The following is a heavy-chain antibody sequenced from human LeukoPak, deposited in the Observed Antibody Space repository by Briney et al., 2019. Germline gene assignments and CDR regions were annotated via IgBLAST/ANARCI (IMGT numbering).Heavy chain of an antibody. V-gene: IGHV4-30-4*08. CDR3: ARTRAGADY. J-gene: IGHJ4*02. D-gene: IGHD1-26*01. CDR2: IYYSGST. Sequence: SETLSLTCSVSGGSISSSAYYWGWIRQPPGKGLEWIGYIYYSGSTYYNPSLKSRVTISVDTSKNQFSLKLSSVTAADTAVYYCARTRAGADYWGQGTLVTVSS. CDR1: GGSISSSAYY.